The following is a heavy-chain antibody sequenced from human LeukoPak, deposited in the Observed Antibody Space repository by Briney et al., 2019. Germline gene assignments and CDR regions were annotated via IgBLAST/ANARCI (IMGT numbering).Heavy chain of an antibody. D-gene: IGHD5-24*01. Sequence: PGRPLRLSCAASGFTFSSYAMHWVRQAPGKGLEWVAVISYDGSNKYYADSVKGRFTISRDNSKNTLYLQMNSLRAEDTAVYYCAREWGDGYNDFDYWGQGTLVTVSS. CDR1: GFTFSSYA. J-gene: IGHJ4*02. CDR3: AREWGDGYNDFDY. CDR2: ISYDGSNK. V-gene: IGHV3-30-3*01.